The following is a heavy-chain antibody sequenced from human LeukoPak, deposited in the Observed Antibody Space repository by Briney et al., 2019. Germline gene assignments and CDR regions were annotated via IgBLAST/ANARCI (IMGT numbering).Heavy chain of an antibody. CDR3: AKDRSSTTSCSNY. J-gene: IGHJ4*02. CDR2: ISGSGGST. CDR1: GFIFSDYA. V-gene: IGHV3-23*01. D-gene: IGHD2-2*01. Sequence: GGSLRLSCEVSGFIFSDYAMTWVRQAPGEGLEWVSSISGSGGSTYYADSVKGRFTISRDNSKNTLYLQMNSLRAEDTAVYYCAKDRSSTTSCSNYWGQGTLVTVSS.